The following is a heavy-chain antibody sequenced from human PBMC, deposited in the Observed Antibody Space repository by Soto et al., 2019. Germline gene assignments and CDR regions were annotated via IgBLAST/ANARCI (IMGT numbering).Heavy chain of an antibody. CDR1: GGSISSCDYY. Sequence: SETLSLTCTVSGGSISSCDYYWSWIRQPPGKGLEWIGYIYYSGSTYYNPSLKSRVTISVDTSKNQFSLKLSSVTAADTAVYYCARMDYSNLGGYYYYYGMDVWGQGTTVTVSS. V-gene: IGHV4-30-4*01. CDR3: ARMDYSNLGGYYYYYGMDV. D-gene: IGHD4-4*01. J-gene: IGHJ6*02. CDR2: IYYSGST.